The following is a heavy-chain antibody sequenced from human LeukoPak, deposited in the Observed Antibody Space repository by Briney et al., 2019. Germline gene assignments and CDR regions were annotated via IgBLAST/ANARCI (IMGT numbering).Heavy chain of an antibody. CDR3: ARGPLHDFWSGYLDY. CDR1: GGTFSSYA. CDR2: IIPIFGTA. Sequence: ASVKVSCXASGGTFSSYAISWVRQAPGQGLEWMGGIIPIFGTANYAQKFQGRVTITTDESTSTAYMELSSLRSEDTAVYYCARGPLHDFWSGYLDYWGQGTLVTVSS. J-gene: IGHJ4*02. D-gene: IGHD3-3*01. V-gene: IGHV1-69*05.